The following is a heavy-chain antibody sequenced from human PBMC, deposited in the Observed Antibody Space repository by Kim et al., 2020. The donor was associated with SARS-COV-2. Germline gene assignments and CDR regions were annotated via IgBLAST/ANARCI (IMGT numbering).Heavy chain of an antibody. V-gene: IGHV3-33*05. D-gene: IGHD3-16*01. CDR1: GFTFSSYG. J-gene: IGHJ6*02. CDR3: AKDRGSYYYGMDV. CDR2: ISYDGGNR. Sequence: GGSLRLSCAASGFTFSSYGMHWVRQAPGRGLAWVAIISYDGGNRYYADSVKGRFTISRDNSKNTLYLQMNSLRAEDTAVYYCAKDRGSYYYGMDVWGQGT.